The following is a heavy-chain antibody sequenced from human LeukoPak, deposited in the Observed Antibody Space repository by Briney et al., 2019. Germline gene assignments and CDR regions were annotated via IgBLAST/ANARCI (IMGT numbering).Heavy chain of an antibody. CDR2: ISSSSTI. Sequence: GGSLRLSCAASGFTFSSYSMNWVRQAPGKGLEWVSYISSSSTIYYADSVKGRFTISRDNAKNSLYLQMNSLRAEDTAVYYCAREGGYSSGWYYFDYWGQETLVTVSS. J-gene: IGHJ4*02. D-gene: IGHD6-19*01. CDR1: GFTFSSYS. V-gene: IGHV3-48*01. CDR3: AREGGYSSGWYYFDY.